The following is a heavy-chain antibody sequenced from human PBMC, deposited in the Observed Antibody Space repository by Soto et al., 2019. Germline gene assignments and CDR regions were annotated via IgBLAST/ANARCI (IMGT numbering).Heavy chain of an antibody. V-gene: IGHV1-69*13. Sequence: SVKVSCKASGGTFSSYAISWVRQAPGQGLEWMGGIIPIFGTANYAQKFQGRVTITADESTSTAYMELSSLGSEDTAVYYCATALNGGNSNDAFDIWGPGTMVTVSS. CDR3: ATALNGGNSNDAFDI. CDR2: IIPIFGTA. CDR1: GGTFSSYA. J-gene: IGHJ3*02. D-gene: IGHD2-21*02.